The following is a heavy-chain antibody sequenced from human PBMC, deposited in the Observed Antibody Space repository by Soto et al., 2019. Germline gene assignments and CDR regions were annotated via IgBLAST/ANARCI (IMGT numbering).Heavy chain of an antibody. D-gene: IGHD3-10*01. Sequence: PSETLSLTYAVYGGSFSGYYWSWLRQPPGKGLEWMGEINHSGSTNYNPSLKSRVTISVDTSKSQFSLKLSSVTAADTAVYYCARETWFGELFGWFDPWGQGTLVTVS. CDR2: INHSGST. J-gene: IGHJ5*02. V-gene: IGHV4-34*01. CDR3: ARETWFGELFGWFDP. CDR1: GGSFSGYY.